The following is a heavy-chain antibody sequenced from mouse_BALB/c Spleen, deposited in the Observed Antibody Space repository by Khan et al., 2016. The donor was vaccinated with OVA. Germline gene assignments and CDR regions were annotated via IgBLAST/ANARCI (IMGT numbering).Heavy chain of an antibody. D-gene: IGHD1-2*01. V-gene: IGHV3-2*02. CDR1: GYSITTNYV. J-gene: IGHJ4*01. CDR3: ARKNYYGCSVDY. CDR2: ISYSGST. Sequence: EVKLLESGPGLVKPSQSLSLTCTVTGYSITTNYVWDWIRQSPGNKLEWMGYISYSGSTSYNPSLKSRISITRDTSKNQSFLQLNSVTTEDTATCYCARKNYYGCSVDYWGQGTSVTVSS.